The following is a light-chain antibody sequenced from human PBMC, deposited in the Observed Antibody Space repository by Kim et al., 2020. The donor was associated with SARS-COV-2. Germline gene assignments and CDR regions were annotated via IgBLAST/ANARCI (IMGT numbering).Light chain of an antibody. CDR1: QSVSTY. Sequence: EIVLTQSPATLSLSPGERATLSCRASQSVSTYLAWYQQKPGQAPRLLIYDASNRATGTPARFSGSGSGTDFALTISSLEPEDFAVYYCHHRSDWPLTFGGGTKVDIK. V-gene: IGKV3-11*01. J-gene: IGKJ4*01. CDR2: DAS. CDR3: HHRSDWPLT.